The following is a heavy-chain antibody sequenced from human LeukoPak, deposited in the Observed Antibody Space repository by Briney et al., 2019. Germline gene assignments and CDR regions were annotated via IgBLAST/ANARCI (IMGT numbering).Heavy chain of an antibody. CDR2: ISYDGSNK. D-gene: IGHD6-13*01. J-gene: IGHJ4*02. CDR3: ALPAFGTSFDY. CDR1: GFTFSSYA. V-gene: IGHV3-30*04. Sequence: GGSLRLSCAASGFTFSSYAMYWVRQAPGKGLEWVAVISYDGSNKYYPDSVKGRFTISRDNSKNTLYLQMNSLRAEDTAVYYCALPAFGTSFDYWGQGTLVTVSS.